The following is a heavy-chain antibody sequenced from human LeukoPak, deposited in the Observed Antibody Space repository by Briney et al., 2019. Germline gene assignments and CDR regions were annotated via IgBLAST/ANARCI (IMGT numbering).Heavy chain of an antibody. Sequence: SVTVSFTASGGTFSIYAISWVRQAPGQGLEWMGGIIPIFGTANYAQKFQGRVTIAADESTSTAYMELSSLRSEDTAVYYCAREGSSGWYGEAWFDPWGQGTLVTVSS. CDR3: AREGSSGWYGEAWFDP. V-gene: IGHV1-69*13. J-gene: IGHJ5*02. CDR1: GGTFSIYA. CDR2: IIPIFGTA. D-gene: IGHD6-19*01.